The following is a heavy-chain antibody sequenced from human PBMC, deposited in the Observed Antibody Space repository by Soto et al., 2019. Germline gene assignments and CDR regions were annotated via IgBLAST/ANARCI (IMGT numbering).Heavy chain of an antibody. CDR3: ARGVEQQLVYFDY. CDR1: GYTFTSYG. D-gene: IGHD6-13*01. CDR2: INACNGNT. J-gene: IGHJ4*02. V-gene: IGHV1-18*01. Sequence: ASVKVSCKASGYTFTSYGISWVRQAPGQGLEWMGWINACNGNTKYSQKFQGRVTITTDTSTSTAYMELSSLRSEDTAVYYCARGVEQQLVYFDYWGQGTLVTVSS.